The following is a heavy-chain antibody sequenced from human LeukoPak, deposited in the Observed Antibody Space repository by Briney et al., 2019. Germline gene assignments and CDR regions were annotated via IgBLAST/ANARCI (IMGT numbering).Heavy chain of an antibody. Sequence: SGPTLVKPTQTLTLTCTFSGFSLSTSGVGVGWIRQPPGKALEWLALIYWDDDKRYSPSLKSRLTITKDTSKNQVVLTMTNMNPVDTATYYCARVVRGVHFDYWGQGTLVTVSS. CDR3: ARVVRGVHFDY. V-gene: IGHV2-5*02. CDR2: IYWDDDK. D-gene: IGHD3-10*01. J-gene: IGHJ4*02. CDR1: GFSLSTSGVG.